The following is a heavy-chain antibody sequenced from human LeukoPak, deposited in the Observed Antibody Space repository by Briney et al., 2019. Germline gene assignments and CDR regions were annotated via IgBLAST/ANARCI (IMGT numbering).Heavy chain of an antibody. CDR2: IKPDGSAK. J-gene: IGHJ4*02. CDR1: GFTFSNYW. D-gene: IGHD5-24*01. Sequence: GGSLRLSCEASGFTFSNYWMTWVRQAPGKGLEWVAYIKPDGSAKDYVDSVKGRFTISRDNAKKSLYLQMSSLTDEDTAVYYCTKWRWLQSEFDSWGQGTLVTVSS. CDR3: TKWRWLQSEFDS. V-gene: IGHV3-7*01.